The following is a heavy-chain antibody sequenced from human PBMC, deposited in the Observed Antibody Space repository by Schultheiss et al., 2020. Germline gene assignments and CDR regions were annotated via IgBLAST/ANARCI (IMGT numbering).Heavy chain of an antibody. CDR3: ARQGLTYYYDSSGRQGDAFDI. D-gene: IGHD3-22*01. CDR2: ISYDGSNK. CDR1: GFTFSSYA. J-gene: IGHJ3*02. Sequence: GESLKISCAASGFTFSSYAMHWVRQAPGKGLEWVAVISYDGSNKYYADSVKGRFTISRDNSKNTLYLQMNSLRAEDTAVYYCARQGLTYYYDSSGRQGDAFDIWGQGTMVTVSS. V-gene: IGHV3-30-3*01.